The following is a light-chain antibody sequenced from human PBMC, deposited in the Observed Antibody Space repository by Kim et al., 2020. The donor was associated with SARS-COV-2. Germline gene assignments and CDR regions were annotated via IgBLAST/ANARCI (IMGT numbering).Light chain of an antibody. V-gene: IGLV1-44*01. CDR3: AAWDDSLNGPV. Sequence: GQRVTISCSGSSANIGSNTVNWYQQRPGTAPKLLIYSNNQRPSGVPDRFSGSKAGASASLAISGLQSEEEADYYCAAWDDSLNGPVFGGGTKLTV. CDR1: SANIGSNT. J-gene: IGLJ3*02. CDR2: SNN.